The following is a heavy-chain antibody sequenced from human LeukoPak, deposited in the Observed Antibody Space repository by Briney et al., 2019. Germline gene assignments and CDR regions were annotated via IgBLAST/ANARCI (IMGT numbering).Heavy chain of an antibody. CDR1: GFTFSSYS. D-gene: IGHD6-25*01. J-gene: IGHJ6*02. V-gene: IGHV3-21*01. CDR3: AKTSRGRWVDWGMDV. Sequence: GASLRLSCAASGFTFSSYSMNWVRQAPGKGLEWVSSISSSSSYIYYADSAKGRFTISRDKSKNTLYLQMNSLTTEDTAVYYCAKTSRGRWVDWGMDVWGQGTTVTVPS. CDR2: ISSSSSYI.